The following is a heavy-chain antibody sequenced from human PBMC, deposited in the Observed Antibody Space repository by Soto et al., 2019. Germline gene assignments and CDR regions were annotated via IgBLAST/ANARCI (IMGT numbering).Heavy chain of an antibody. CDR1: GFTFSSYA. V-gene: IGHV3-30-3*01. CDR3: AREALWFGEGWFDP. CDR2: ISYDGSNK. D-gene: IGHD3-10*01. J-gene: IGHJ5*02. Sequence: QVQLVESGGGVVQPGRSLRLSCAASGFTFSSYAMHWVRQAPGKGLEWVAVISYDGSNKYYADSVKGRFTISRDNSKNTLYLQMNSLRAEDTAVYYCAREALWFGEGWFDPWGQGTLVTVSS.